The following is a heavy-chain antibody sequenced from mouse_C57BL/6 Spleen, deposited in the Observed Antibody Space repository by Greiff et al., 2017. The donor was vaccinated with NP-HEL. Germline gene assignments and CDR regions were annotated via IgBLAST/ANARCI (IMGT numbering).Heavy chain of an antibody. CDR2: FYPGSGSI. D-gene: IGHD2-3*01. J-gene: IGHJ2*01. CDR3: ARHEDRALPDDGYYDY. Sequence: QVHVKQSGAELVKPGASVKLSCKASGYTFTEYTIHWVKQRSGQGLEWIGWFYPGSGSIKYNEKFKDKATLTADKSSSTVYMELSRLTSEDSAVYFCARHEDRALPDDGYYDYWGQGTTLTVSS. CDR1: GYTFTEYT. V-gene: IGHV1-62-2*01.